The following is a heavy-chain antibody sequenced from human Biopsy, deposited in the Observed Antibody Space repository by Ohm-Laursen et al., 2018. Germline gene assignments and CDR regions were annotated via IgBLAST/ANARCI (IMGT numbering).Heavy chain of an antibody. J-gene: IGHJ4*02. V-gene: IGHV4-59*11. D-gene: IGHD4-23*01. Sequence: PSQTLSLTCTVSGGSFTGHYWSWIRQPPGKGLEWIGHISYTGSTSYNASLKSRVTISVDTSRNHFSLRLSSLTAADTAVYYCARGSNDFGGLYFPRWGQGALLTVSS. CDR1: GGSFTGHY. CDR3: ARGSNDFGGLYFPR. CDR2: ISYTGST.